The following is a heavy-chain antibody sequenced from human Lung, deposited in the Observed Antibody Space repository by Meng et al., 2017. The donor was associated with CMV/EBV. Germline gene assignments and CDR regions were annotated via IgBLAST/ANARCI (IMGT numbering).Heavy chain of an antibody. Sequence: GESLKISCAASGFSFSSYGMHWVRQAPGKGLEWVAFIRYDGSNKYYADSVNARFTISRDNSKSTVSLQMNSLRPEDTAVYYCAKDLSTSTTGPSHWGQGTLVTFSS. D-gene: IGHD2-2*01. CDR3: AKDLSTSTTGPSH. J-gene: IGHJ4*02. V-gene: IGHV3-30*02. CDR1: GFSFSSYG. CDR2: IRYDGSNK.